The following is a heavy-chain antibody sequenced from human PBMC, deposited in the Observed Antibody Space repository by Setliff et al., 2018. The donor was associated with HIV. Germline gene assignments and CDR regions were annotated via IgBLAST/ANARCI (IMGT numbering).Heavy chain of an antibody. CDR1: GVSITSYY. D-gene: IGHD3-16*01. V-gene: IGHV4-59*01. CDR2: IYSNGGT. Sequence: PSETLSLTCNVSGVSITSYYWSWIRQSPGKGLEYIGYIYSNGGTNYNPSLKSRVRISVDTSKNQFSLRLSSVTAADTAIYYCARDKRASFGGLDVWGQGTTVTVSS. J-gene: IGHJ6*02. CDR3: ARDKRASFGGLDV.